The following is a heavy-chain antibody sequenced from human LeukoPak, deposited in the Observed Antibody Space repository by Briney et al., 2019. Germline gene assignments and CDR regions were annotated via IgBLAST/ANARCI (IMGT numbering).Heavy chain of an antibody. D-gene: IGHD5-24*01. CDR2: INSDGRST. CDR3: AIAVRDRDY. Sequence: GGSLRLSCAASGFTFSSYWMHWVRQAPGNGLVWVARINSDGRSTSYADSVKGRFTISRDNAKNILYLQMNSLRAEDTAVYYCAIAVRDRDYWGQGTLVTVSS. J-gene: IGHJ4*02. V-gene: IGHV3-74*01. CDR1: GFTFSSYW.